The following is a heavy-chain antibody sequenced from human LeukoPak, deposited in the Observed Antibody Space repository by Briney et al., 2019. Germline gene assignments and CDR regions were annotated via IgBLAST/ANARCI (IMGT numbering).Heavy chain of an antibody. D-gene: IGHD4/OR15-4a*01. CDR2: IYYSGST. V-gene: IGHV4-39*01. CDR1: GGSISSSSYY. Sequence: SETLSLTCTVSGGSISSSSYYWGWIRQPPGKELEWIGIIYYSGSTYYNPSLNSRVTISVDTSKNQFSLKLSSVTAADTAVYYCAMTGGAYSYMDVWGKGTTVTVSS. CDR3: AMTGGAYSYMDV. J-gene: IGHJ6*03.